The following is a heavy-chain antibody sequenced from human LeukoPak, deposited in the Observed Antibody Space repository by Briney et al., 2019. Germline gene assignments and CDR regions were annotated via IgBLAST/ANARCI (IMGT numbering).Heavy chain of an antibody. J-gene: IGHJ4*02. D-gene: IGHD6-13*01. CDR1: GYSFTSYW. V-gene: IGHV5-51*01. Sequence: GESLKISCKGSGYSFTSYWIGGVRQMPGKGPEWMGIIYPGDSDTKYSPSFQGQVTISADKSISTAYLQWSSLKASDTAMYYCARRSSSWDRYDNWGQGTLVTVSS. CDR3: ARRSSSWDRYDN. CDR2: IYPGDSDT.